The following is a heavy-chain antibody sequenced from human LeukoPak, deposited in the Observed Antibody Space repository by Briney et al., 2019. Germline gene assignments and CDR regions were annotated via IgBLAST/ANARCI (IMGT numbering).Heavy chain of an antibody. J-gene: IGHJ6*03. V-gene: IGHV4-59*10. CDR1: GGSFSGYY. CDR3: ARAAAVVAANYYYYYMDV. CDR2: IYTSGST. D-gene: IGHD2-15*01. Sequence: SETLSLTCAVYGGSFSGYYWSWIRQPAGKGLEWIGRIYTSGSTNYNPSLKSRVTMSVDTSKNQFSLKLSSVTAADTAVYYCARAAAVVAANYYYYYMDVWGKGTTVTISS.